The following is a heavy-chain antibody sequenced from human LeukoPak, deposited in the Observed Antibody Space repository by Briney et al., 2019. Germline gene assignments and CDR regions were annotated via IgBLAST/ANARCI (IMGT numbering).Heavy chain of an antibody. CDR2: IGSSGVNT. D-gene: IGHD3-10*01. CDR3: AKGRNSGSYFGIDP. Sequence: GGSLRLTCAASGFTFSDYAMSWVRQAPGKGLEWVSGIGSSGVNTDYATSVKGRFTISRDNTKSTLHLLMNSLRVEDTATYYCAKGRNSGSYFGIDPWGQGTPVSVSS. J-gene: IGHJ5*02. CDR1: GFTFSDYA. V-gene: IGHV3-23*01.